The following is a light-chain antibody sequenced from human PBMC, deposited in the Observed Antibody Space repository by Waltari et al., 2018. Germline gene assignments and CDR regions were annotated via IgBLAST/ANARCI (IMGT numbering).Light chain of an antibody. CDR1: QSVSSN. J-gene: IGKJ5*01. Sequence: EIVMTQSPATLSVSPGETATLSCRASQSVSSNVAWYPKKPGQAPRLLIYDASNKATSIPAKFRCSGSGTEFTLTISSLQSEDFAVYYCQQYNRWPPITFGHGTRLEIK. V-gene: IGKV3-15*01. CDR2: DAS. CDR3: QQYNRWPPIT.